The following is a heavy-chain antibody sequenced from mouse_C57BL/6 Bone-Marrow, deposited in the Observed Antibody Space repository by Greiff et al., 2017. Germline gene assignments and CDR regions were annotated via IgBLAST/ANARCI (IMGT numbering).Heavy chain of an antibody. CDR2: ISNGGGST. D-gene: IGHD5-1-1*01. CDR3: ARHHTKGIYYAMDY. Sequence: EVMLVESGGGLVQPGGSLKLSCAASGFTFSDYYMYWVRQTPEKRLEWVAYISNGGGSTYYPDTVKGRFTISRDNAKNTLYLQMSRLKSEDTAMYYCARHHTKGIYYAMDYWGQGTSVTVSS. CDR1: GFTFSDYY. J-gene: IGHJ4*01. V-gene: IGHV5-12*01.